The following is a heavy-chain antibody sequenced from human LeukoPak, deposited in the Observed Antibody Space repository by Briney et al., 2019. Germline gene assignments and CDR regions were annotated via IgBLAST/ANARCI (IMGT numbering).Heavy chain of an antibody. CDR3: ARQGDTGSRYFDY. CDR1: GFTFTYYA. J-gene: IGHJ4*02. D-gene: IGHD2-21*02. V-gene: IGHV3-30-3*01. Sequence: PGGSLRLSCAVSGFTFTYYAMHWVRQAPGKGLEWVAVISHDGSNQQYADSVKGQVTISRDNSKSTLYLQMACLRAGDTAVYYCARQGDTGSRYFDYWGQGTLVTVSS. CDR2: ISHDGSNQ.